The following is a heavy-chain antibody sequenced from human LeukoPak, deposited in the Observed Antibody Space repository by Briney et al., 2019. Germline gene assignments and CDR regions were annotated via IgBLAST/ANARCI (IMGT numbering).Heavy chain of an antibody. CDR1: GFTFSSYS. CDR2: ISSSSSTI. V-gene: IGHV3-48*01. Sequence: GGSLRLSCAASGFTFSSYSMNWVRQAPGKGLEWVSYISSSSSTIYYADSVKGRFTISRDNSKNTLYLQMNSLRAEDTAVYYCARDKSGTADNYFDYWGQGTLVTVSS. J-gene: IGHJ4*02. D-gene: IGHD1-1*01. CDR3: ARDKSGTADNYFDY.